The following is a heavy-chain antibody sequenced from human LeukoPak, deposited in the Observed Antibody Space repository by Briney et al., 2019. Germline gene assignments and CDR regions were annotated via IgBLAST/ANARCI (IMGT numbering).Heavy chain of an antibody. CDR3: ARQTHYYYGSGIVDY. D-gene: IGHD3-10*01. Sequence: SETLSLTCTVSGSSISSAYYWDWILQPPGKGLEWIGNIYETGSTYYNPSLMSRVTISVDTSKNQFSLKLSSVTAADTAVYYCARQTHYYYGSGIVDYWGQGTLVTVSS. V-gene: IGHV4-38-2*02. J-gene: IGHJ4*02. CDR1: GSSISSAYY. CDR2: IYETGST.